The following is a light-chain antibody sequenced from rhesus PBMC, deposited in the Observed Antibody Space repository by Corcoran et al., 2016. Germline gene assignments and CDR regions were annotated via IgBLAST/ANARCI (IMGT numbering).Light chain of an antibody. V-gene: IGKV1-19*01. Sequence: DIQMTQSPSSLSASVGDKVTITCHASQGISSWLAWYQQKPGKAPTPLNNYTSSLQSGDPSRSSGIGSWTYYTLTISSLQPDDFATYYCPQYDALPLTFGGGTKVEIK. CDR1: QGISSW. J-gene: IGKJ4*01. CDR2: YTS. CDR3: PQYDALPLT.